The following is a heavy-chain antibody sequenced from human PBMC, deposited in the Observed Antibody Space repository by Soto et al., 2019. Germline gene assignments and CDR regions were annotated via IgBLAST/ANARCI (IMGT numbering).Heavy chain of an antibody. J-gene: IGHJ3*02. CDR2: INHSGST. D-gene: IGHD3-10*01. CDR3: ARRHRLITMVRGVIGAFDI. V-gene: IGHV4-34*01. Sequence: SETLSLTCAVYGGSFSGYYWSWIRQPPGKGLEWIGEINHSGSTNYNPSLKSRVTISVETSKNQFSLKLSSVTAADTAVYYCARRHRLITMVRGVIGAFDIWGQGTMVTVSS. CDR1: GGSFSGYY.